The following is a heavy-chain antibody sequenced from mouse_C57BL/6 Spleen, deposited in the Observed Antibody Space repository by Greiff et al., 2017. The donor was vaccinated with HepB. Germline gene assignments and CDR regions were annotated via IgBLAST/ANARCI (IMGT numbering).Heavy chain of an antibody. V-gene: IGHV1-80*01. CDR3: ARLRELGRRYFDV. Sequence: QVQLKESGAELVKPGASVKISCKASGYAFSSYWMNWVKQRPGKGLEWIGQIYPGDGDTNYNGKFKGKATLTADKSSSTAYMQLSSLTSEDSAVYFCARLRELGRRYFDVWGTGTTVTVSS. CDR1: GYAFSSYW. D-gene: IGHD4-1*01. CDR2: IYPGDGDT. J-gene: IGHJ1*03.